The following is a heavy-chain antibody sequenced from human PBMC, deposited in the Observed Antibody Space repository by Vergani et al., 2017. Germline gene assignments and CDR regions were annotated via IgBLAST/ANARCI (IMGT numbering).Heavy chain of an antibody. J-gene: IGHJ4*02. D-gene: IGHD2-15*01. Sequence: EGQLMESGGGLVQPGGSLRLSGVASGFSFSSYGLNWVRQAPGKGLEWVAGIRISDDYTSYADSVKGRFTISRDDSKNTLSLQMTALRAEDPAGYYFATELEYCGGGSGDRLYWGQGTLVTVTP. CDR1: GFSFSSYG. V-gene: IGHV3-23*01. CDR2: IRISDDYT. CDR3: ATELEYCGGGSGDRLY.